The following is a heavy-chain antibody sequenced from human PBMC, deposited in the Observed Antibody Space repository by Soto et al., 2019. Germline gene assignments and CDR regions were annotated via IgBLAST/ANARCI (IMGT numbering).Heavy chain of an antibody. CDR3: AGVVWFRGMDV. CDR1: GDSVSSSSAA. CDR2: TYYRSKWIH. V-gene: IGHV6-1*01. J-gene: IGHJ6*02. Sequence: PSQTLSLTCDISGDSVSSSSAAWNWIRQSPSRGLEWLGRTYYRSKWIHEYTVSMESRITINPDTSKNQFSLHIYSVTPEDTAVYYCAGVVWFRGMDVCRQGTPVTVSS. D-gene: IGHD2-15*01.